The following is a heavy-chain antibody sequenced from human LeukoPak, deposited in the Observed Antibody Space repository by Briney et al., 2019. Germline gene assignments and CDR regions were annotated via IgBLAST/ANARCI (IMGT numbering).Heavy chain of an antibody. J-gene: IGHJ3*02. D-gene: IGHD2-2*01. CDR1: GFTFSRYA. CDR3: ARDQDVVVPAAAVAFDI. V-gene: IGHV3-7*01. Sequence: GGSLRLSCAASGFTFSRYAVNWVRQAPGKGLEWVANIKQDGSDRNYVTSVRGRFTISRDNAKNSLYLQMNSLRAEDTAVYYCARDQDVVVPAAAVAFDIWGQGTMVTVSS. CDR2: IKQDGSDR.